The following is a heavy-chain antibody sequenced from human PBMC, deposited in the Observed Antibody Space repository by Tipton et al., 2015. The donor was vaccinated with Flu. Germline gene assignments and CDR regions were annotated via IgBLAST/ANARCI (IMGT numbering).Heavy chain of an antibody. Sequence: SLRLSCAASGFTFSSYAMSWVRQAPGKGLEWVSGMSGSGGSTYYADSVKGRFTISRDNSKNTLYLQMHSLRAEDTAVYYCAGNLYSSGWLLGYWGQGTLVAVSS. CDR2: MSGSGGST. CDR1: GFTFSSYA. J-gene: IGHJ4*02. V-gene: IGHV3-23*01. CDR3: AGNLYSSGWLLGY. D-gene: IGHD6-19*01.